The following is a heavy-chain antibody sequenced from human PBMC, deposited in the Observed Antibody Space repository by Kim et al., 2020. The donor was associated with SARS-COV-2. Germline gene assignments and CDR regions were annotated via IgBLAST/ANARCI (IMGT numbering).Heavy chain of an antibody. CDR1: GFTFDTYA. CDR2: ISGSGGST. J-gene: IGHJ4*02. Sequence: GGSLRLSCEASGFTFDTYAMSWVRQAPGKGLEWVSLISGSGGSTYYADPMKGRFTISRDNSKNTLYLQINSLRAEDTAVYYCAKAPRVWAAAGFDYWGQGPLVTVSS. CDR3: AKAPRVWAAAGFDY. D-gene: IGHD6-13*01. V-gene: IGHV3-23*01.